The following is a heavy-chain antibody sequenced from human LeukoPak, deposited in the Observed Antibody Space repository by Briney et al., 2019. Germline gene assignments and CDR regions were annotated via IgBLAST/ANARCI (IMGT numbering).Heavy chain of an antibody. D-gene: IGHD5-18*01. Sequence: GGSLRLSCAASGFTFSSYAMHWVRQAPGKGLEWVAVISYDGSNKYYADSVKGRFTISRDNSINTLYLQMNSLRAEDTAVYYCARAQYNYVSAFDIWGQGTMVTVSS. J-gene: IGHJ3*02. CDR3: ARAQYNYVSAFDI. V-gene: IGHV3-30-3*01. CDR1: GFTFSSYA. CDR2: ISYDGSNK.